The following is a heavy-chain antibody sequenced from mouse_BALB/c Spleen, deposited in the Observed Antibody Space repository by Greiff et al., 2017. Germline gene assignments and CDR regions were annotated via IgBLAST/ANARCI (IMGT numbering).Heavy chain of an antibody. Sequence: EVKLMESGGGLVKPGGSLKLSCAASGFTFSDYYMYWVRQTPEKRLEWVATISDGGSYTYYPDSVKGRFTISRDNAKNNLYLQMSSLKSEDTAMYYCARPIYDGYSLAYWGQGTLVTVSA. D-gene: IGHD2-3*01. V-gene: IGHV5-4*02. CDR2: ISDGGSYT. CDR1: GFTFSDYY. J-gene: IGHJ3*01. CDR3: ARPIYDGYSLAY.